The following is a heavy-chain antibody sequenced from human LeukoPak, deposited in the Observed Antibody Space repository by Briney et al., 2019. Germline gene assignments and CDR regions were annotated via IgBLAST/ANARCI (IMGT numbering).Heavy chain of an antibody. Sequence: GASVKVSCKASGGTFSSYAISWVRQAPGQGLEWMGIINPSGGSTSYAQKFQGRVTMTRDTSTSTVYMELSSLRSEDTAVYYCARDLSDYYDSSGQASPFDYWGQGTLVTVSS. V-gene: IGHV1-46*01. D-gene: IGHD3-22*01. CDR3: ARDLSDYYDSSGQASPFDY. J-gene: IGHJ4*02. CDR2: INPSGGST. CDR1: GGTFSSYA.